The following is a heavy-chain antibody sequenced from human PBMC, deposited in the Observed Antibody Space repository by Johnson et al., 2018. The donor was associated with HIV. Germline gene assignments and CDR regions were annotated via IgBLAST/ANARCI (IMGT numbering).Heavy chain of an antibody. Sequence: QVQLVESGGGVVQPGRSLRLSCAASGFTFSSYGMHWVRQAPGKGLEWVAVIWYDGSNKYYADSVKGRFPISRDNSKNTLYLQMNSLRAEDTAVYYCAKDFGYPRPRDAFDIWGQGTMVTVSS. CDR3: AKDFGYPRPRDAFDI. CDR2: IWYDGSNK. CDR1: GFTFSSYG. D-gene: IGHD5-12*01. V-gene: IGHV3-33*06. J-gene: IGHJ3*02.